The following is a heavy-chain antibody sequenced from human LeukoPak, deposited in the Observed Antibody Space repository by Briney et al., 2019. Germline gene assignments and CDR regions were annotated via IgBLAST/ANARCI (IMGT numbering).Heavy chain of an antibody. V-gene: IGHV1-69*02. CDR2: IIPILGIA. CDR1: GGTFGSYI. CDR3: ASTYSSSSGASFDY. J-gene: IGHJ4*02. D-gene: IGHD6-6*01. Sequence: SVKVSCKASGGTFGSYIFSWVRQAPGQGLEWMGRIIPILGIANYAQKFQGRVTITADKSTSTAYMELSSLRSEDTGVYYCASTYSSSSGASFDYWGQGTLVTVSS.